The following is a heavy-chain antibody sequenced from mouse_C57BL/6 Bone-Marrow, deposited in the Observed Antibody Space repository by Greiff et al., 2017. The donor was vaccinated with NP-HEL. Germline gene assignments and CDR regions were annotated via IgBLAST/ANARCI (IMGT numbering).Heavy chain of an antibody. CDR2: ISSGSSTI. CDR3: AKNLPRYWYFDV. Sequence: EVKLQESGGGLVKPGGSLKLSCAASGFTFSDYGMHWVRQAPEKGLEWVAYISSGSSTIYYADTVKGRFTISRDNAKNTLFLQMTSLRSEDTAMYYCAKNLPRYWYFDVWGTGTTVTVSS. J-gene: IGHJ1*03. V-gene: IGHV5-17*01. D-gene: IGHD2-1*01. CDR1: GFTFSDYG.